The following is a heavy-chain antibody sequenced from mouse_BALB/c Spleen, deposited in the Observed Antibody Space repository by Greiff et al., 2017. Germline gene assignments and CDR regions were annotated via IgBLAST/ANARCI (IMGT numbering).Heavy chain of an antibody. CDR3: ARGGSSYNYAMDY. D-gene: IGHD1-1*01. Sequence: EVQLQESGGGLVKPGGSLKLSCAASGFTFSSYAMSWVRQTPEKRLEWVASISSGGSTYYPDSVKSRFTISRDNARNILYLQMSSLRSEDTAMYYCARGGSSYNYAMDYWGQGTSVTVSS. J-gene: IGHJ4*01. CDR1: GFTFSSYA. CDR2: ISSGGST. V-gene: IGHV5-6-5*01.